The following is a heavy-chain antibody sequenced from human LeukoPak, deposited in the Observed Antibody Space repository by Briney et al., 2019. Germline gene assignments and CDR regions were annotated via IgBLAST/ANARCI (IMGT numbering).Heavy chain of an antibody. V-gene: IGHV4-34*01. CDR2: INHGGST. J-gene: IGHJ4*02. D-gene: IGHD3-10*01. CDR1: GGSFNGSY. CDR3: ARGDGSGSFLDY. Sequence: SETLSLTCAVYGGSFNGSYRSWIRQPPGKGLEWIGEINHGGSTNYNPSLKSRVTISADTSKNQFSLKLSSVTAAGTAVYYCARGDGSGSFLDYWGQGTLVTVSS.